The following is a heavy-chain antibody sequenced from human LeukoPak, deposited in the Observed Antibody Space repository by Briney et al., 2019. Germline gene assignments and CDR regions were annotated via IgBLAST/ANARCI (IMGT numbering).Heavy chain of an antibody. CDR3: AREKEMATIYYYYYGMDV. D-gene: IGHD5-24*01. J-gene: IGHJ6*02. V-gene: IGHV3-48*02. CDR1: GLTFSSYN. Sequence: GGSLRLSCAVSGLTFSSYNMNWVRQAPGKGLEWVSCISNSGSMIYYADSVKGRFTLSRDNAKNSLYLQMNSLRDEDTAVYYCAREKEMATIYYYYYGMDVWGQGTTVTVSS. CDR2: ISNSGSMI.